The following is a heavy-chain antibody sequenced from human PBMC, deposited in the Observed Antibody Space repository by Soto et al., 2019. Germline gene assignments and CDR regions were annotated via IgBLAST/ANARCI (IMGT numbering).Heavy chain of an antibody. CDR3: ARAQPGGATLFDY. CDR1: GGSISSYY. Sequence: SGALSLTCNVSGGSISSYYWSWIRQPPGKGLEWIGYIYYSGSTNYNPSLKSRVTISVDTSKNQFSLKLSSVTAADSAVYYCARAQPGGATLFDYWGQGTLVTVPQ. D-gene: IGHD5-12*01. V-gene: IGHV4-59*01. CDR2: IYYSGST. J-gene: IGHJ4*02.